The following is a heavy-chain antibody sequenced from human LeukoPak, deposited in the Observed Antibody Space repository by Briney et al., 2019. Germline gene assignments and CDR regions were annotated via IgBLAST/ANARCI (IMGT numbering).Heavy chain of an antibody. CDR1: GGSISSYY. V-gene: IGHV4-4*07. D-gene: IGHD5-12*01. CDR3: ARGDTVATGLYDY. CDR2: IYTTGGT. J-gene: IGHJ4*02. Sequence: SETLSLTCTVSGGSISSYYWSWIRQPAGKGLEWIGRIYTTGGTNYNPSLKSRATISIDKSKNQFSLKLSSVTAADTAVYYCARGDTVATGLYDYWGQGTLVTVLS.